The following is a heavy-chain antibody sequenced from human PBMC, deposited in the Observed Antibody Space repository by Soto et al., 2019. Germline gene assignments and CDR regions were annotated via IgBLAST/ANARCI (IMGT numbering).Heavy chain of an antibody. J-gene: IGHJ6*02. CDR3: ARQRPTDGRWEFANYYGMDV. CDR1: GGFFSAYY. D-gene: IGHD1-26*01. V-gene: IGHV4-34*12. CDR2: IIHSEST. Sequence: SETLSLTCAVYGGFFSAYYWSWVRQPPGKGLEWIGEIIHSESTKYNPSLKSRVTISVDTSKNQFSLKLSSVTAADTAVYYCARQRPTDGRWEFANYYGMDVWGQGTPVTVSS.